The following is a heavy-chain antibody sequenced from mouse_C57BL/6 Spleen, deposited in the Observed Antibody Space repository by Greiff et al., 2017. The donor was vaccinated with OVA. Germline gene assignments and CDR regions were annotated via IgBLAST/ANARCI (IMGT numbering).Heavy chain of an antibody. Sequence: VQLQQSGAELVMPGASVKLSCKASGYTFTSYWMHWVKQRPGQGLEWIGEIDPSDSYTNYNQKFKGKSTLTVDKSSSTAYMQLSSLTSEDSAVYYCAIDSSGPRFAYWGQGTLVTVSA. J-gene: IGHJ3*01. CDR3: AIDSSGPRFAY. D-gene: IGHD3-2*02. CDR2: IDPSDSYT. CDR1: GYTFTSYW. V-gene: IGHV1-69*01.